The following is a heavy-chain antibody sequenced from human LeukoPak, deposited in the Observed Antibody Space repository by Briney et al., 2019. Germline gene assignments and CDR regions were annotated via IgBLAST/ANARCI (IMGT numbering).Heavy chain of an antibody. J-gene: IGHJ4*02. V-gene: IGHV3-23*01. CDR1: GFTFSSYA. CDR2: SSGTGGST. D-gene: IGHD5-18*01. Sequence: GGSLRLSCAASGFTFSSYAMSWVRQAPGKGLEWVAASSGTGGSTYYADSVKGRFTISRDNSKNTLYLQMNSLRAEDTAVYYCAKDPNSYGWRPRFDYWGQGTLVTVSS. CDR3: AKDPNSYGWRPRFDY.